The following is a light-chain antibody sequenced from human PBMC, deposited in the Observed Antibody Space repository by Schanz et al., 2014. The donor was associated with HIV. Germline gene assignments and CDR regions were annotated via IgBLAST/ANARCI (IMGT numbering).Light chain of an antibody. J-gene: IGKJ1*01. CDR2: DAS. Sequence: EILLTQSPATLSLSPGDRATLSCRASQSVSTSLAWYQQRPGQAPRLLIFDASYRATDIPPRFSASGSGTDFTLTISSLEAEDFAVYYCQQFSSSSWTFGQGTKVEIK. V-gene: IGKV3-11*01. CDR1: QSVSTS. CDR3: QQFSSSSWT.